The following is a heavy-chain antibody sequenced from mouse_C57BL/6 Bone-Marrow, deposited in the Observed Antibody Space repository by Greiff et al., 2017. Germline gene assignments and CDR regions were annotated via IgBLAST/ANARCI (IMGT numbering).Heavy chain of an antibody. Sequence: EVQGVESGGDLVKPGGSLKLSCAASGFTFSSYGMSWVRQTPDKRLEWVATISSGGSYTYYPDSVKGRFTISRDNAKNTLYLQMSSLKSEDTAMYYCARGPTVPPYWGQGTLVTVSA. D-gene: IGHD1-1*01. CDR3: ARGPTVPPY. V-gene: IGHV5-6*01. CDR1: GFTFSSYG. CDR2: ISSGGSYT. J-gene: IGHJ3*01.